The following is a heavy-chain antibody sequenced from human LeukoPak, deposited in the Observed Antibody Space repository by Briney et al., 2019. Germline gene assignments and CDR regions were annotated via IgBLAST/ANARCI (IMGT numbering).Heavy chain of an antibody. CDR2: IYSGGST. Sequence: PGGSLRLSCAASGFTFSSYWMNWVRQAPGKGLEWVSVIYSGGSTYYADSVKGRFTISRDNSKNTLYLQMNSLRAEDTAVYYCARLYYDFWSGYYTFDYWGQGTLVTVSS. CDR3: ARLYYDFWSGYYTFDY. V-gene: IGHV3-53*01. J-gene: IGHJ4*02. CDR1: GFTFSSYW. D-gene: IGHD3-3*01.